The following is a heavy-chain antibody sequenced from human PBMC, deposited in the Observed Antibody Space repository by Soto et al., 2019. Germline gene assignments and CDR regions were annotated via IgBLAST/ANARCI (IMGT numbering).Heavy chain of an antibody. J-gene: IGHJ5*02. Sequence: GASVKVSCKASGGTFSSYTISWVRQAPGQGLEWMGRIIPILGIANYAQKFQGRVTITADKSTSTAYMELSSLRSEDTAVYYCASWYSSSSASSKQDWFDPRGQRTPVTVSS. CDR3: ASWYSSSSASSKQDWFDP. D-gene: IGHD6-6*01. CDR2: IIPILGIA. V-gene: IGHV1-69*02. CDR1: GGTFSSYT.